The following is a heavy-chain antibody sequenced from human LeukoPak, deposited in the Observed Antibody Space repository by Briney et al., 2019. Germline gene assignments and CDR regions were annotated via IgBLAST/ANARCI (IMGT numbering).Heavy chain of an antibody. D-gene: IGHD6-19*01. V-gene: IGHV3-48*03. CDR1: GFTFSSYE. J-gene: IGHJ5*01. Sequence: ARGSLRLSCAASGFTFSSYEMNWVCQAPGKGLEWVSYISSVGDTIYYVDSVKGRFTISRDNAKNSLYLQMNSLRAEDTAVYYCAREGAVSGTLTLDTWGQASLVSVSS. CDR3: AREGAVSGTLTLDT. CDR2: ISSVGDTI.